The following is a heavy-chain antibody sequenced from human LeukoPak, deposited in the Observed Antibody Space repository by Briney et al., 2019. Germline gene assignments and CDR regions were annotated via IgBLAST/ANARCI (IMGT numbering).Heavy chain of an antibody. J-gene: IGHJ4*02. CDR3: ARHRHIVATNDY. V-gene: IGHV4-39*01. CDR2: IYYSGST. CDR1: GGSISSGDYY. D-gene: IGHD5-12*01. Sequence: SQTLSLTCTVSGGSISSGDYYWSWIRQPPGKGLEWIGSIYYSGSTYYNPSLKSRVTISVDTSKNQFSLKLSSVTAADTAVYYCARHRHIVATNDYWGQGTLVTVSS.